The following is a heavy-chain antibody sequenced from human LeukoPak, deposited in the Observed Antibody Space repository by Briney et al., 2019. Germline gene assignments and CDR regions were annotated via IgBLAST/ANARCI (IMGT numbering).Heavy chain of an antibody. CDR3: ASLALAVAGPNFDS. CDR1: GFTFNSYE. Sequence: QSGGSLRLSCAASGFTFNSYEMNWVRQAPGKGLEWVSYISGSGSAIYYADSVKGRFTVSRDNAKNSLYLQMNSLRAEDTAVYYCASLALAVAGPNFDSWGQGTLVTVSS. CDR2: ISGSGSAI. J-gene: IGHJ4*02. V-gene: IGHV3-48*03. D-gene: IGHD6-19*01.